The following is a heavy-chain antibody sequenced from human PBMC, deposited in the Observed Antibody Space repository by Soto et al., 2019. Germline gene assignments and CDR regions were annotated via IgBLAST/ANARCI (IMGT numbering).Heavy chain of an antibody. Sequence: QVQLQXSGPGLXEPXQXLXLTCAVSGGSISSEYFHWTWIRQSPGKGLEWIGYIHYTGSIMYNPSFKSRLTMAVDTTKNQFSLQLTSVTAADTAVYFCAREDDGGDRDYYGLDVWGQGTTVTVSS. CDR2: IHYTGSI. D-gene: IGHD2-21*02. CDR1: GGSISSEYFH. V-gene: IGHV4-30-4*01. CDR3: AREDDGGDRDYYGLDV. J-gene: IGHJ6*02.